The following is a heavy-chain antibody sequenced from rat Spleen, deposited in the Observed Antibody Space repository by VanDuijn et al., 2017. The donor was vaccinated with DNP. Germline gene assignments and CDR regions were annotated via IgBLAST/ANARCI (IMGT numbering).Heavy chain of an antibody. CDR2: INTGSGGT. CDR1: GYTFTTYY. D-gene: IGHD1-7*01. V-gene: IGHV1-43*01. CDR3: ARGGYGIWFAY. J-gene: IGHJ2*01. Sequence: QVQLQQSGAELAKPGSSVMISCRASGYTFTTYYIGWIKQTTRQGLEYIGYINTGSGGTNYNEKFKGKATLTVDKSSSTAFMQLSSLTPDDSAVYYCARGGYGIWFAYWGQGVRVTVSS.